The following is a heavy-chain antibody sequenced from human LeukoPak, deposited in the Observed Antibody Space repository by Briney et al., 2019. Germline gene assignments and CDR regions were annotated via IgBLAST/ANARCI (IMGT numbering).Heavy chain of an antibody. CDR1: EFIFSNFW. Sequence: GGSLRLSCIGSEFIFSNFWMGWARQGPGKGLQWVASINRDGSEKHPVDSVKGRFTISRDNAKNSVYLQMNGLTVEDTAVYYCVRDVDIWGQGTLVTVSS. D-gene: IGHD5-24*01. CDR2: INRDGSEK. CDR3: VRDVDI. J-gene: IGHJ4*02. V-gene: IGHV3-7*01.